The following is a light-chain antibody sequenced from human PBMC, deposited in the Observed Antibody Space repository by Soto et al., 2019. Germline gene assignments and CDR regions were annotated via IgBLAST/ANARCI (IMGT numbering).Light chain of an antibody. Sequence: DIPMTQSPPSLSASIGDRVTITCQASHDIGNYLNWYQHKPGKAPNLVIYGAFNLETWVPSRFSGGGSGTDFTFTISSLRPEDIATYYCQQYNNWPWTFGQGTKVEIK. J-gene: IGKJ1*01. V-gene: IGKV1-33*01. CDR1: HDIGNY. CDR3: QQYNNWPWT. CDR2: GAF.